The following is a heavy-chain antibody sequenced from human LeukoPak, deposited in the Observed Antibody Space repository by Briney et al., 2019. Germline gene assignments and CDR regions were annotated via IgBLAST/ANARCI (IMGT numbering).Heavy chain of an antibody. CDR2: IYNSRNT. Sequence: PSETLSLTCTVSGGSISSYYRTWIRQPPGKELEWIGFIYNSRNTNYNPSLKSRVTISFDTSKNQFSLKLSSVTAADTAVYYCARRNILTEGEAFDIWGQGTMVTVSS. CDR3: ARRNILTEGEAFDI. D-gene: IGHD3-9*01. J-gene: IGHJ3*02. V-gene: IGHV4-59*08. CDR1: GGSISSYY.